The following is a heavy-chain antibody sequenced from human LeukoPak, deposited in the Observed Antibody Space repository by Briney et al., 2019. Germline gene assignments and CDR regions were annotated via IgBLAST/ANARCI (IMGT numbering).Heavy chain of an antibody. CDR2: ISSSGSTI. CDR3: AKQRGYSGYHGY. J-gene: IGHJ4*02. D-gene: IGHD5-12*01. V-gene: IGHV3-48*03. CDR1: GFTFSSYE. Sequence: GGSLRLSCAASGFTFSSYEMNWVRQAPGKGLEWVSYISSSGSTIYYADSVKGRFTISRDNAKNSLYLRMNSLRAEDTAVYYCAKQRGYSGYHGYWGQGTLVTVSS.